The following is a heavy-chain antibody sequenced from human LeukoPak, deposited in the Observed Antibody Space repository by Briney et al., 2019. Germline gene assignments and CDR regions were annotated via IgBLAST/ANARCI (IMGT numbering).Heavy chain of an antibody. V-gene: IGHV5-10-1*01. CDR1: GYSFTSYW. D-gene: IGHD1-26*01. Sequence: GESLKISCKGSGYSFTSYWMSWVRQMPGKGLEWMGRIDPSDSYTNYSPSFQGHVTISADKSISTAYLQWSSLKASDTAMYYCATVGATIENDYWGQGTLVTVSS. CDR2: IDPSDSYT. J-gene: IGHJ4*02. CDR3: ATVGATIENDY.